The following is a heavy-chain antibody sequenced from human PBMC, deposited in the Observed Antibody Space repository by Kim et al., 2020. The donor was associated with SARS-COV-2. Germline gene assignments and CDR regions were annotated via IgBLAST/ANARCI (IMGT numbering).Heavy chain of an antibody. CDR2: INRGGST. D-gene: IGHD3-10*01. V-gene: IGHV4-34*01. Sequence: SETLSLTCAVYGGSFSGYYWSWIRQPPGKGLEWIGEINRGGSTSYNPSLKSRVTISVDTSKNQFSLKLSSVTAADTAVYYCSRGLGSGSYYGCWWQGTL. J-gene: IGHJ4*02. CDR3: SRGLGSGSYYGC. CDR1: GGSFSGYY.